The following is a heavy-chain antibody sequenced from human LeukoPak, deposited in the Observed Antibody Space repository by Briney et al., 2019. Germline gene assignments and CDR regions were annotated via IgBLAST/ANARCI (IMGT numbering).Heavy chain of an antibody. CDR2: IYTSGST. CDR3: ARRGDS. CDR1: GGSISSGSYY. D-gene: IGHD3-10*01. V-gene: IGHV4-61*02. J-gene: IGHJ4*02. Sequence: PSETLSPTCTVSGGSISSGSYYWNWIRQPAGKELEWIGRIYTSGSTDYNPSLKSRVTISLDTSKNQFSLRLTSVTAADTAVYYCARRGDSWGQGTLVTVSS.